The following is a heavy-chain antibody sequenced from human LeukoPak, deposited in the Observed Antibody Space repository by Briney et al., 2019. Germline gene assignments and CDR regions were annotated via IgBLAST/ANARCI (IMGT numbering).Heavy chain of an antibody. Sequence: SETLSLTCTVSGDSITNNNYYWGWIRQPPGKGLEWIGSIYYTGRTYYKPSLESRLTLSVDTSKNQFSLGLTSVTAADTAVYYCARDWEYYYDRSGYNDYWGQGTLVIVSS. D-gene: IGHD3-22*01. CDR3: ARDWEYYYDRSGYNDY. CDR1: GDSITNNNYY. J-gene: IGHJ4*02. V-gene: IGHV4-39*07. CDR2: IYYTGRT.